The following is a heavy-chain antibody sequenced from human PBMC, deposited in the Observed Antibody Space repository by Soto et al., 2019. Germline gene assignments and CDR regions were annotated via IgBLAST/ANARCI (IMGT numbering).Heavy chain of an antibody. V-gene: IGHV3-73*01. D-gene: IGHD3-3*01. CDR3: TRPFYDFWSGYYPHDYYYYMDV. J-gene: IGHJ6*03. CDR1: GFTFSGSA. Sequence: TGGSLRLSCAASGFTFSGSAMHWVRQASGKGLEWVGRIRSKANSYATAYAASVKGRFTISRDDSKNTAYLQMNSLKTEDTAVYYCTRPFYDFWSGYYPHDYYYYMDVWGKGTTVTVSS. CDR2: IRSKANSYAT.